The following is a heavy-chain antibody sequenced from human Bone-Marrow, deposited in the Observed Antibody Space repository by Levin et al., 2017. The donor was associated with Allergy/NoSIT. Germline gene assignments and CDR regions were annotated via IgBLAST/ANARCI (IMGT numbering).Heavy chain of an antibody. CDR2: ISAYNGNT. CDR3: AREPVSGTYYYYYGMDG. D-gene: IGHD1-1*01. CDR1: GYTFTSYG. J-gene: IGHJ6*02. Sequence: ASVKVSCKASGYTFTSYGISWVRQAPGQGLEWMGWISAYNGNTNYAQKLQGRVTMTTDTSTSTAYMELRSLRSDDTAVYYCAREPVSGTYYYYYGMDGWGQGTTVTVSS. V-gene: IGHV1-18*01.